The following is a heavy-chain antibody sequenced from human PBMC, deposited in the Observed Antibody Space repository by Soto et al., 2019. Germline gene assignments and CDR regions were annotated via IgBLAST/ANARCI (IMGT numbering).Heavy chain of an antibody. V-gene: IGHV1-69*01. CDR1: GGTFSSYA. CDR3: ARGITMVRYGNNWFDP. D-gene: IGHD3-10*01. Sequence: QVQLVQSGAEVKKPGSSVKVSCKASGGTFSSYAISWVRQAPGQGLEWMGGIIPIFGTANYAQKFQGRVTITADESTSTGYMELSSLRSEDTAVYYCARGITMVRYGNNWFDPWGQGTLVTVSS. CDR2: IIPIFGTA. J-gene: IGHJ5*02.